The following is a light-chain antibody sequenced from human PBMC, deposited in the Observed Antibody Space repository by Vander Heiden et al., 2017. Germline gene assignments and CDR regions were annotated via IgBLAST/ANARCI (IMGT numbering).Light chain of an antibody. CDR3: QSYDSSLGTVI. J-gene: IGLJ2*01. CDR1: SSNNREGYA. Sequence: QSVLAQPPSLSGPPGQSVSVSCTGSSSNNREGYAVHWYQQLPGTATKLLMYDNYHRPSGVPDRFSGSRSGTSASLAITGLQAEDEADYYCQSYDSSLGTVIIGGGTKLTVL. CDR2: DNY. V-gene: IGLV1-40*01.